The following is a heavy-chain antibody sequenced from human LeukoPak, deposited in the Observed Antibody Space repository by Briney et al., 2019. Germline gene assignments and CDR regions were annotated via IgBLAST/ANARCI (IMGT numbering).Heavy chain of an antibody. CDR2: ISYDGSNK. CDR3: ARDHDFWSGYYNRGMDV. Sequence: GGSLRLSCAASGFTFSSYAMHWVRQAPGKGLEWVAVISYDGSNKYYADSVKGRFTISRDNSKNTLYLQMNSLRAEDTAVYYCARDHDFWSGYYNRGMDVWGQGTTVTVSS. J-gene: IGHJ6*02. V-gene: IGHV3-30-3*01. D-gene: IGHD3-3*01. CDR1: GFTFSSYA.